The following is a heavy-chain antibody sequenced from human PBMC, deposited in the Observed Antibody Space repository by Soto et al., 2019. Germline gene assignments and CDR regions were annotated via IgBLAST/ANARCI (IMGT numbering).Heavy chain of an antibody. CDR2: IIPIFGTR. CDR3: ARLELGEWEPFDY. CDR1: GGTFSSYA. Sequence: QVQLVQSGAEVKKPGSSVKVSCKASGGTFSSYAISWVRQAPGQGLEWMGGIIPIFGTRNYAQKVQGRVTITADKSTNTAYLELSSLRSAATAVYYCARLELGEWEPFDYWGQGTLVTVSS. V-gene: IGHV1-69*06. J-gene: IGHJ4*02. D-gene: IGHD1-26*01.